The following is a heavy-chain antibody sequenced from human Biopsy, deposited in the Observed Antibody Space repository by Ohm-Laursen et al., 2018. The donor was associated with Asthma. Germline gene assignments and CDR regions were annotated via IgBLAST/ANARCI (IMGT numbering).Heavy chain of an antibody. CDR3: AREGITGTTAWFDP. Sequence: ASVKVSCKASGGTFSSYAISWVRQAPGQGLEWMGGIIPIFGTADYAQKFQARVTISADESTSTVYMELSSLRSEDTAVYYCAREGITGTTAWFDPWGQGTLVTVSS. J-gene: IGHJ5*02. CDR1: GGTFSSYA. D-gene: IGHD1-7*01. V-gene: IGHV1-69*13. CDR2: IIPIFGTA.